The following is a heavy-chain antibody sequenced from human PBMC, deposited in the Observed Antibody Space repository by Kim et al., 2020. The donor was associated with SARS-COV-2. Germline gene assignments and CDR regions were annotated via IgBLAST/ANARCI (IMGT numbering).Heavy chain of an antibody. Sequence: GGSLRLSCAASGFTVNANYMNWVRQAPGKGLEWVSLISSGGNANYAASVQGRFTISRDTSKNTLFLQMNSLRGEDTAVYYCARGGAPGYYRVPLNPWGQGTLVIVSS. J-gene: IGHJ5*02. CDR3: ARGGAPGYYRVPLNP. CDR1: GFTVNANY. D-gene: IGHD4-17*01. V-gene: IGHV3-53*01. CDR2: ISSGGNA.